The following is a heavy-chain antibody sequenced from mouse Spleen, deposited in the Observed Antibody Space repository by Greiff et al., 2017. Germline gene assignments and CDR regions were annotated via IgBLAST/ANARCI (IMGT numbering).Heavy chain of an antibody. Sequence: VQLQQSVAELVRPGASVKLSCTASGYKIKNSYMHWVKQRPEQGLERIGKINPANGNTNYTAKFQGKATLTVDTSSNTAYLQLSSLTSEDTAIYYCARGYYSEGVQQYEDMDVWGEGTSVTVSS. V-gene: IGHV14-3*01. J-gene: IGHJ4*01. CDR1: GYKIKNSY. CDR2: INPANGNT. CDR3: ARGYYSEGVQQYEDMDV. D-gene: IGHD1-1*01.